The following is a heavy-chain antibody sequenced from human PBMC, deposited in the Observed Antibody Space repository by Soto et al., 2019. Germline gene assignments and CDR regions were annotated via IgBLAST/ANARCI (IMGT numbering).Heavy chain of an antibody. CDR3: ARSPRPTYGMDV. CDR2: IIPIFGTA. Sequence: QVQLVQSGAEVKKPGSSVKVSCKASGGTFSSYAISWVRQAPGQGLEWMGGIIPIFGTANYAQKFQGRVTITADEPTRTAYMELSSLRSEDTAVYYCARSPRPTYGMDVWGQGTTVTVSS. J-gene: IGHJ6*02. V-gene: IGHV1-69*01. CDR1: GGTFSSYA.